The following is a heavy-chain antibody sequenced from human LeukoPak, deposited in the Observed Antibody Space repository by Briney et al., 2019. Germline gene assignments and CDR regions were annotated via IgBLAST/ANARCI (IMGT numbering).Heavy chain of an antibody. CDR1: GYTFTNYG. V-gene: IGHV1-18*01. CDR2: ISTYNGNT. Sequence: ASVKVSCKASGYTFTNYGISWVRQAPGQGLEWMGWISTYNGNTNYAQKFQGRVTMTRNTSISTAYMELNSLRSEDTAVYYCARGGYCSSTSCLGFDYWGQGTLVTVSS. CDR3: ARGGYCSSTSCLGFDY. J-gene: IGHJ4*02. D-gene: IGHD2-2*01.